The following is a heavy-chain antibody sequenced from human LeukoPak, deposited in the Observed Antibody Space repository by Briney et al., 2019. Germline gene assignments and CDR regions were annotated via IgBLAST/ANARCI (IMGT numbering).Heavy chain of an antibody. V-gene: IGHV3-23*01. J-gene: IGHJ5*02. CDR2: ISGSGGST. D-gene: IGHD3-10*01. CDR1: GFTFSSYA. Sequence: GGSLRLSCAASGFTFSSYAMSWVRQAPGKGLEWVSAISGSGGSTYYADSVKGRFTISRDNSKNTLYLQMNSLRAEDTAVYYCAKGRWDYYGSGSLLSGWFDPWGQGTLVTVSS. CDR3: AKGRWDYYGSGSLLSGWFDP.